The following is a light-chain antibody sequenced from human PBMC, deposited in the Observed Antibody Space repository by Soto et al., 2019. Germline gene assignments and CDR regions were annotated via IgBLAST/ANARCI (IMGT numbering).Light chain of an antibody. CDR2: GAS. CDR1: QSLSTNY. J-gene: IGKJ1*01. Sequence: EIVLTQSPGTLSLSPGERATLSCRASQSLSTNYLAWYQRKPGQAPRLLIYGASSRATDIPRRFSGSGSGTDFTLTITRLEPEDFAVYYCQQYGDSPHTFGQGTKVEIK. V-gene: IGKV3-20*01. CDR3: QQYGDSPHT.